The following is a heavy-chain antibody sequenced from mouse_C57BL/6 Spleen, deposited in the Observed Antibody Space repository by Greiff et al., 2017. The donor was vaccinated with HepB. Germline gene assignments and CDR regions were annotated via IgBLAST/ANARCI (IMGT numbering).Heavy chain of an antibody. Sequence: DVQLVESGGGLVQPGGSLSLSCAASGFTFTDYYMSWVRQPPGKALEWLGFIRNKAIGYTTEYSASVKGWFTISRDNSQSILYLQMMALRAEDSATYYCARIHYGSSPFDYWGQGTTLTVSS. J-gene: IGHJ2*01. D-gene: IGHD1-1*01. CDR2: IRNKAIGYTT. CDR1: GFTFTDYY. CDR3: ARIHYGSSPFDY. V-gene: IGHV7-3*01.